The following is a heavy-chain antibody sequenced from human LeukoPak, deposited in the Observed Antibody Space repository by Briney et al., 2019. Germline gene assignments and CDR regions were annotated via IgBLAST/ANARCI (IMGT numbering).Heavy chain of an antibody. CDR3: ARRIAAAAAPYYFDY. CDR1: GLTFSSNW. Sequence: GGSLRLSCATSGLTFSSNWMSWVRHVPGRGLDWVANIKPDGSAEYYAASVKGRFTISRDNAKNTLYLQMNSLRAEDTAVYYCARRIAAAAAPYYFDYWGQGTLVTVSS. J-gene: IGHJ4*02. D-gene: IGHD6-13*01. V-gene: IGHV3-7*01. CDR2: IKPDGSAE.